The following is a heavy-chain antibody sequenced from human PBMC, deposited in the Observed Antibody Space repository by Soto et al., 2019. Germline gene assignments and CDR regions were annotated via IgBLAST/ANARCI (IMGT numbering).Heavy chain of an antibody. CDR1: GYYFTNYW. Sequence: GESLKISCKGSGYYFTNYWITWVRQMPGKGLEWMGRIDPSDSYTNYSPSFQGHVTTSADRSTKTAYLQWSSLKASDTAMYYCARHPLFYGSGRFCMDVWGQGTTVTVSS. J-gene: IGHJ6*02. D-gene: IGHD3-10*01. CDR3: ARHPLFYGSGRFCMDV. CDR2: IDPSDSYT. V-gene: IGHV5-10-1*01.